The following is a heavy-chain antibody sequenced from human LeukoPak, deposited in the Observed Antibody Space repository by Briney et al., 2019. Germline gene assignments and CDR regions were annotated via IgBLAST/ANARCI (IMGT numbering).Heavy chain of an antibody. CDR3: AKFSVVPAAIVRYYFDY. J-gene: IGHJ4*02. V-gene: IGHV3-23*01. Sequence: GGSLRLSCAASGFTFSSCAMSWVRQAPGKGLEWVSAISGSGGSTYYADSVKGRFTISRDNSKNTLYLQMNSLRAEDTAVYYCAKFSVVPAAIVRYYFDYWGQGTLVTVSS. CDR1: GFTFSSCA. D-gene: IGHD2-2*01. CDR2: ISGSGGST.